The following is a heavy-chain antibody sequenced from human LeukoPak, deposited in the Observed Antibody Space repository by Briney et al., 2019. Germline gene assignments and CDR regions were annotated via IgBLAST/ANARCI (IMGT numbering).Heavy chain of an antibody. Sequence: GGSLRLSCAASGFTFSSYATSWVRQAPGKGLEWVSAISGSGGSTYYADSVKGRFTISRDNSKNTLYLQMNSLRAEDTAVYYCAKREMYDILTGYYFGMDVWGQGTTVTVSS. CDR2: ISGSGGST. J-gene: IGHJ6*02. CDR3: AKREMYDILTGYYFGMDV. V-gene: IGHV3-23*01. D-gene: IGHD3-9*01. CDR1: GFTFSSYA.